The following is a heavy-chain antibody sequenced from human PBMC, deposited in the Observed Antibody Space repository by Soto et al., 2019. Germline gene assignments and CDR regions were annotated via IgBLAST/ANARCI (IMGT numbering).Heavy chain of an antibody. CDR3: ARPLSAAANWHYYGMDV. CDR2: ISGDERDK. CDR1: GFSFSSFT. Sequence: GGSLRLSCAASGFSFSSFTMHWVRQPPGEGLDWVAVISGDERDKRYAGSVQGRFTISRDNSKSTLYLQMNNLRIEDTAIYYCARPLSAAANWHYYGMDVWGQGTVVTVSS. V-gene: IGHV3-30*04. J-gene: IGHJ6*02. D-gene: IGHD6-25*01.